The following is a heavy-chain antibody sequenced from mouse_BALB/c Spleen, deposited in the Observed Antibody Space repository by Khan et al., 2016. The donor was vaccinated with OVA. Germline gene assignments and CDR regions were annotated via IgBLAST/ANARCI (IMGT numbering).Heavy chain of an antibody. CDR3: ARQPYYHYNIMDY. CDR1: GFSLTNYG. J-gene: IGHJ4*01. V-gene: IGHV2-6-1*01. D-gene: IGHD2-10*01. Sequence: QVQLQQSGPGLVAPSQSLSITCTISGFSLTNYGVHWVRQPPGKGLEWLVVIWNDGNTAYNSALKSRLTICKDNSKCQVFLKMNSLQTDDTDMYFCARQPYYHYNIMDYWGQGTSVTVSS. CDR2: IWNDGNT.